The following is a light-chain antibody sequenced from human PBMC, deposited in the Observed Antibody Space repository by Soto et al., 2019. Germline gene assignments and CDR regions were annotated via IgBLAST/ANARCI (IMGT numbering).Light chain of an antibody. J-gene: IGKJ5*01. CDR2: DTT. V-gene: IGKV3-20*01. CDR1: QRITKSF. CDR3: QQYGTSEII. Sequence: VLTQSPCTLSLSPCDRSARSCMSRQRITKSFRASDQKRYGQPLKLRIYDTTSRARSTPDRFRGSGCGTDFTLTNSRMETEEDAVFYCQQYGTSEIIFGQGTRLEI.